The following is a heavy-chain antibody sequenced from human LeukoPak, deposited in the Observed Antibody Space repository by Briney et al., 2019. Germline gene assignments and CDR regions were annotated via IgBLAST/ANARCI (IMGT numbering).Heavy chain of an antibody. CDR2: ISSSRSYI. V-gene: IGHV3-21*01. J-gene: IGHJ4*02. CDR3: AKDSPSRTATTEVPVDY. Sequence: GGSLRLSCAASGFSFRDYTMNWVRQAPGKGLEWLASISSSRSYIYFANSVRGRFTISRDNAKNSLYQQMNSLRAEDTAVYYCAKDSPSRTATTEVPVDYWGQGTLVTVSS. CDR1: GFSFRDYT. D-gene: IGHD1/OR15-1a*01.